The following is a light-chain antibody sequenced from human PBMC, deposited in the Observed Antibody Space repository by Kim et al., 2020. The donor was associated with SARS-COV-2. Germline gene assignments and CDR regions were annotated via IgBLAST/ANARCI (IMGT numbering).Light chain of an antibody. CDR3: QQYSSSPAT. Sequence: EIVLTQSPGTLSLSPGERATLSCRASQSVSSNYLAWYQQKPGQAPRLLIYGASSRATGIPDRFSGNGSGTDFTLTITRLEPEDFAVYYCQQYSSSPATFGRGTKVDIK. J-gene: IGKJ1*01. CDR1: QSVSSNY. V-gene: IGKV3-20*01. CDR2: GAS.